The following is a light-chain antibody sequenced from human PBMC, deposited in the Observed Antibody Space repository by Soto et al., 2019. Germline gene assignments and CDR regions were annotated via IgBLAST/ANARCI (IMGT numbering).Light chain of an antibody. V-gene: IGKV3-20*01. Sequence: EIVLTQSPGTLSLSPGERATLSCRASQSVSSSYLAWSQQKPGQAPRLLIYGASSSATGIPDRFSGSGSGTDFTLTISRLEPEDFAAYYCQQYGTASPITFGQGTRLEIK. J-gene: IGKJ5*01. CDR2: GAS. CDR3: QQYGTASPIT. CDR1: QSVSSSY.